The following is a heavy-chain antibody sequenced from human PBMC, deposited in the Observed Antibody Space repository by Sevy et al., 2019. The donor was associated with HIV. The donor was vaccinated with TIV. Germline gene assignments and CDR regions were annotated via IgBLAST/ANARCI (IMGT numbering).Heavy chain of an antibody. CDR2: IYNSGNT. V-gene: IGHV4-59*12. CDR1: GGSISSYF. Sequence: SETLSLTCTVSGGSISSYFWSWIRQPPGKGLEWTGYIYNSGNTNYNPSLKSRVTISIDTSKNLFSLKLSSVTAADTAVYYCATTESGSYNPHFDYWGQGTLVTVSS. J-gene: IGHJ4*02. CDR3: ATTESGSYNPHFDY. D-gene: IGHD1-26*01.